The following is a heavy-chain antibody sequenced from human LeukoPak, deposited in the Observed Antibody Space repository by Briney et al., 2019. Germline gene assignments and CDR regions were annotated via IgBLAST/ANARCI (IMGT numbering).Heavy chain of an antibody. V-gene: IGHV3-23*01. CDR3: AKDLRRYCSSTSCYHGY. CDR1: GFTFSSYA. D-gene: IGHD2-2*01. J-gene: IGHJ4*02. CDR2: ISGSGGST. Sequence: GGSLRLSCAASGFTFSSYAMSWVRQASGKGLEWVSAISGSGGSTYYADSVKGRFTISRDNSKNTLYLQMNSLRAEDTAVYYCAKDLRRYCSSTSCYHGYWGQGTLVTVSS.